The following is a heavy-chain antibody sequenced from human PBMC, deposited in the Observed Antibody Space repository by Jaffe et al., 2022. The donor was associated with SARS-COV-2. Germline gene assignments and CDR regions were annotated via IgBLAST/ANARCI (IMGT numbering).Heavy chain of an antibody. Sequence: QVQLVQSGAEVKQPGASVRVSCKTSGYTFSNFAIHWVRQAPGQSLEWMGWINTANGNKRYSEKFQGRVTITRDTSASTAYMELSSLRSEDTAMYYCARDPTSAENYFDSWGQGTLVTVSS. D-gene: IGHD2-2*01. CDR1: GYTFSNFA. V-gene: IGHV1-3*04. J-gene: IGHJ4*02. CDR2: INTANGNK. CDR3: ARDPTSAENYFDS.